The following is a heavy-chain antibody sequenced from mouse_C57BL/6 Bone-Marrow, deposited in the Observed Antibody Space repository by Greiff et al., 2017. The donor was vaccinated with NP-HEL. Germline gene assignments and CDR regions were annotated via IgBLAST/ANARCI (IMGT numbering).Heavy chain of an antibody. CDR1: GYTFTSYW. CDR3: ARCEITTAYYFDY. V-gene: IGHV1-72*01. Sequence: VQLQQPGAELVKPGASVKLSCKASGYTFTSYWMHWVKQRPGRGLEWIGRIDPNSGGTKYNEKFKSKATLTVDKPSSTAYMQLSSLTSEDPAVYYCARCEITTAYYFDYWGQGTTLTVSS. CDR2: IDPNSGGT. D-gene: IGHD1-2*01. J-gene: IGHJ2*01.